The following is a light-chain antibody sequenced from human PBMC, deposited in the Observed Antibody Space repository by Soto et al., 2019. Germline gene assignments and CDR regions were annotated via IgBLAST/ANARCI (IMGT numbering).Light chain of an antibody. Sequence: LTQSPSTLSSFPADRFALSGRASQYINTRLAWYQHRPGQAPKLLIYQTSIMPTGIPARFSASGSGTDFTLTIGGLQPEDFATYFCQQSYSTPPTFGQGTKVDTK. V-gene: IGKV3-11*01. CDR1: QYINTR. CDR2: QTS. CDR3: QQSYSTPPT. J-gene: IGKJ1*01.